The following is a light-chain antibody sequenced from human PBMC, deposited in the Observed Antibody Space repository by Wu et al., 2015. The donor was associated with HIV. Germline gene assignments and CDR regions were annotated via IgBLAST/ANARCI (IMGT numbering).Light chain of an antibody. V-gene: IGKV3D-20*02. CDR1: QSVSSSY. CDR2: AAS. J-gene: IGKJ1*01. CDR3: QQRSNWPWT. Sequence: EIVLTQSPGTLSLSPGERATLSCRASQSVSSSYLAWYQQKPGQAPRLLIYAASSRATGIPDRFSGSGSGTDFTLTISSLEPEDFALYYCQQRSNWPWTFGQGTKVEFK.